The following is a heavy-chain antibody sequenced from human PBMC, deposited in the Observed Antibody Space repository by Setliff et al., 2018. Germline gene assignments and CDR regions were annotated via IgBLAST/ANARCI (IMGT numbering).Heavy chain of an antibody. CDR2: ITSAGGSS. J-gene: IGHJ4*02. Sequence: HPGGSLRLSCAASGFTVSSNYMHWVRQVPGKGLEFVASITSAGGSSYYANPVKGRFVISRDNSKNTLSLHMDSLRADDMALYYCARVSEYSNYRDFWGQGSLVTVSS. V-gene: IGHV3-64*01. D-gene: IGHD6-6*01. CDR1: GFTVSSNY. CDR3: ARVSEYSNYRDF.